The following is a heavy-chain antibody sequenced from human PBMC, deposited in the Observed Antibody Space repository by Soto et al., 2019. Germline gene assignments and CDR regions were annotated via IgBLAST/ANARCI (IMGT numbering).Heavy chain of an antibody. D-gene: IGHD5-18*01. Sequence: GGSLRLSCAASGFTFSSYTMNWVRQAPGKGLEWVSSISSSGSYIHYADSVKGRFTISRDNAKNSLFLQMDSLRAEDTAVYYCARDVETSMDGLNYFDPWGQGTLVTVS. CDR3: ARDVETSMDGLNYFDP. CDR2: ISSSGSYI. CDR1: GFTFSSYT. J-gene: IGHJ5*02. V-gene: IGHV3-21*01.